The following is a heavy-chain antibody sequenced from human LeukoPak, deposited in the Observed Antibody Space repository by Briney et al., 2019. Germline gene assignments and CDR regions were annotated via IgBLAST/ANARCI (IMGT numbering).Heavy chain of an antibody. Sequence: PGGSLRLSCVVSGFTFSLSTMTWVRQAPGKGPEWEAKMKEDGSDIYYMDSVKGRFTISRDNAKSSLFLQMNSLTAEDTAVYYCARYYDGSANDDAFDIWGQGTMVTVSS. V-gene: IGHV3-7*01. CDR3: ARYYDGSANDDAFDI. CDR2: MKEDGSDI. CDR1: GFTFSLST. J-gene: IGHJ3*02. D-gene: IGHD3-22*01.